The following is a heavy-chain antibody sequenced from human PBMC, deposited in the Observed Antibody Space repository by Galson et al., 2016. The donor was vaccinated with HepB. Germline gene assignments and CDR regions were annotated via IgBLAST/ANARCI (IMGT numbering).Heavy chain of an antibody. V-gene: IGHV6-1*01. CDR3: AREDYSSGWPLNWYFDL. Sequence: CAISGDSVSSNSAAWNWIRQSPSRGLEWLGRTYYRSKWYNDYAVSVKSRITINPDTSKNQFSLQLNSVTPEDTAVYYCAREDYSSGWPLNWYFDLWGRGNLVSVSS. CDR2: TYYRSKWYN. J-gene: IGHJ2*01. CDR1: GDSVSSNSAA. D-gene: IGHD6-19*01.